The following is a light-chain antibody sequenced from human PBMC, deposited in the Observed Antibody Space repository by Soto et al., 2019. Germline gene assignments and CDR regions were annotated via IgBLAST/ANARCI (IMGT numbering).Light chain of an antibody. V-gene: IGLV1-40*01. J-gene: IGLJ2*01. CDR1: SSNIGAGYD. Sequence: QSVLTQPPSVSGAPGQRVTISCTGSSSNIGAGYDVHWYQQLPGTAPKVLIYANSHRPSGVPDRFSGSQSGTSASLAITGLQAEDEADYYCGTWDRSLSAQVFGGGTKVTVL. CDR3: GTWDRSLSAQV. CDR2: ANS.